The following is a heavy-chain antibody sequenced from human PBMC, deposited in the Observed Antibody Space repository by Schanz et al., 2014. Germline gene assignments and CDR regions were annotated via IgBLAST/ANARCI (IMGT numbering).Heavy chain of an antibody. D-gene: IGHD3-10*01. J-gene: IGHJ4*02. CDR3: ARANYRRKINFDY. Sequence: QVQMVESGGGVVQPGTSLILSCSVSGFSLNTYGMHWVRQAPGKGLEWVAVIWYDENNKYYADSVKGRFTMSRDNSKNTLYLQMNSLRAEDTAVYYCARANYRRKINFDYWGRGTLVTVSS. V-gene: IGHV3-33*01. CDR2: IWYDENNK. CDR1: GFSLNTYG.